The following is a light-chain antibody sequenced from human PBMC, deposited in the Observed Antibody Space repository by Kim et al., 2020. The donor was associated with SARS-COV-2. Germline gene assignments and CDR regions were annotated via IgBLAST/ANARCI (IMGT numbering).Light chain of an antibody. Sequence: LSVSPGERATLSCRASQSVSSNLAWYQQKPGQAPRLLIYGASTRATGIPARFSGSGSGTEFTLTISSLQSEDFAVYYCQQYNNPVTFGQGTKLEI. J-gene: IGKJ2*01. CDR3: QQYNNPVT. CDR1: QSVSSN. V-gene: IGKV3-15*01. CDR2: GAS.